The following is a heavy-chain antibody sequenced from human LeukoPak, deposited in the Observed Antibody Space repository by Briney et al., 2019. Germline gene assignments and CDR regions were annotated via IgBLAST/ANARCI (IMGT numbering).Heavy chain of an antibody. Sequence: GGSLRLSCAASGFTFSSYGMHWVRQAPGKGLEWVAFIRYDGSNKYYADSVKGRFTISRDNSKNTLYLQMNSLRAEDTAVYYCAKRSGYLDLYYFDYWGQGTLVTVSS. V-gene: IGHV3-30*02. CDR1: GFTFSSYG. D-gene: IGHD3-3*01. J-gene: IGHJ4*02. CDR3: AKRSGYLDLYYFDY. CDR2: IRYDGSNK.